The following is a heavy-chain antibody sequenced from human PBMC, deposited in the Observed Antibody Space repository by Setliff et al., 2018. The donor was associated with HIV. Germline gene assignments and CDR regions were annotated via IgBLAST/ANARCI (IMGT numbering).Heavy chain of an antibody. Sequence: SETLSLTCAVYGGSFTGYFWGWIRQPPGKGLEWIGTIYYSGTTYYNPSLKSRVTISLDTSKNQFSLNLTSVTAADTAVYYCASRIYYYDSNNFLREEGFDPWGQGTLVTVSS. V-gene: IGHV4-34*01. D-gene: IGHD3-22*01. CDR1: GGSFTGYF. J-gene: IGHJ5*02. CDR3: ASRIYYYDSNNFLREEGFDP. CDR2: IYYSGTT.